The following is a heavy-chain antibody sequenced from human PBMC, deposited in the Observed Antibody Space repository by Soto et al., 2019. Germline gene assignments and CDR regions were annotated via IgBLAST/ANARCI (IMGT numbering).Heavy chain of an antibody. D-gene: IGHD3-10*02. J-gene: IGHJ5*02. V-gene: IGHV1-8*01. CDR1: GYTFTSYD. CDR2: MNPNSGNT. Sequence: ASVKVSCKASGYTFTSYDINWVRQATGQGLEWMGWMNPNSGNTGYAQKFQGRVTMTRNTSISTAYMELSSLRSEDTAVYYCACLVGSGSYSPGGPGPWGQGNLVPVSS. CDR3: ACLVGSGSYSPGGPGP.